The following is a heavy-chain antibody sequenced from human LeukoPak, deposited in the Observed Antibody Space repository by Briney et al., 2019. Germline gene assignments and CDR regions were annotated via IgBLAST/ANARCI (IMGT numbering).Heavy chain of an antibody. CDR2: IYTSGST. J-gene: IGHJ6*03. V-gene: IGHV4-4*07. Sequence: PSETLSLTCTVPGGSISSYYWTWIRQSAGKGLEWIGRIYTSGSTNYNPSLESRVTMSVDTSRNQFSLKLSSVTAADTAVYYCARESGIYSRYYYYMDVWGKGTTVTISS. CDR3: ARESGIYSRYYYYMDV. D-gene: IGHD1-26*01. CDR1: GGSISSYY.